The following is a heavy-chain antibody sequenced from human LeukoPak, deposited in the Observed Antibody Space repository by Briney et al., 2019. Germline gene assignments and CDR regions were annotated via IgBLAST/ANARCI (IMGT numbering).Heavy chain of an antibody. J-gene: IGHJ4*02. CDR3: ARDLSHTFDY. V-gene: IGHV3-74*01. Sequence: PGGSLRLSCAASGFAFSSSWRLWVRQAPGKGLVWVSRINSDGTYTNYADSVKGRFTISRDNAKNTLYLQMNSLRAEDTAVYYCARDLSHTFDYWGQGTLVTVSS. CDR1: GFAFSSSW. CDR2: INSDGTYT.